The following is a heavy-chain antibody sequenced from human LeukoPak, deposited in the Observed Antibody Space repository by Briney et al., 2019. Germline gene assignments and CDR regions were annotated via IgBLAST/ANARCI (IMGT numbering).Heavy chain of an antibody. CDR2: ITPIIDVS. Sequence: ASVKVSCKASGGTPNSHIFTWVRQAPGHGLEWMGKITPIIDVSKYAQKFQGRLTITADKSTATVYMELSGLKSEDTAVYYCARVNLRGSQYNWFDPWGQGTLVIVSS. CDR3: ARVNLRGSQYNWFDP. CDR1: GGTPNSHI. J-gene: IGHJ5*02. V-gene: IGHV1-69*02. D-gene: IGHD1-26*01.